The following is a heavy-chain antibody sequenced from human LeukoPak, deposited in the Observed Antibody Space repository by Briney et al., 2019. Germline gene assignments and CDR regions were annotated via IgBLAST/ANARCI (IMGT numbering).Heavy chain of an antibody. CDR3: ARLELGTLDY. D-gene: IGHD7-27*01. V-gene: IGHV5-51*01. CDR1: GYRFTSYW. CDR2: IYPADSDT. J-gene: IGHJ4*02. Sequence: GESLKISCEVPGYRFTSYWIGWVRQMPGKGLEWMAIIYPADSDTRYSPSFLGQVTISADKSISTAYLQWSSLKASDTAMYYCARLELGTLDYWGQGTLVTVSS.